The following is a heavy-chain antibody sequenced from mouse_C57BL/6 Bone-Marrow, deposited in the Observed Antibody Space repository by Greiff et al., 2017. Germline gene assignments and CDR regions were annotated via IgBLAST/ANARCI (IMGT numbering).Heavy chain of an antibody. V-gene: IGHV5-2*01. CDR3: ARSPRHYYAMDY. CDR2: INSDGGST. Sequence: EVKLMESGGGLVQPGESLKLSCESNEYEFPSHDMSWVRKTPEKRLELVAAINSDGGSTYYPDTMERRFIISRDNTKKTLYLQMSSLRSEDTALYYCARSPRHYYAMDYWGQGTSVTVSS. J-gene: IGHJ4*01. CDR1: EYEFPSHD.